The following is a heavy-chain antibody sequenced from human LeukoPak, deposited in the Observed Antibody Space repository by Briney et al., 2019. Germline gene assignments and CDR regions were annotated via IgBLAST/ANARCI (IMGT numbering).Heavy chain of an antibody. CDR2: IYSGGST. CDR1: GFTVSSNY. D-gene: IGHD3-16*01. CDR3: ARHDYVWGNNLDY. V-gene: IGHV3-53*01. J-gene: IGHJ4*02. Sequence: GGSLRLSCAASGFTVSSNYMSWVRQAPGKGLEWVSVIYSGGSTYYADSVKGRFTISRDNSKNTLYLQMNSLRAEDTAVYYCARHDYVWGNNLDYWGQGTLVTVSS.